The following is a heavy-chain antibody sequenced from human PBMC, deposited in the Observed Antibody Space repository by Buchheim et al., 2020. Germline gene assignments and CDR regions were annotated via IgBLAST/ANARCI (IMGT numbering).Heavy chain of an antibody. CDR2: IYYSGST. Sequence: QVQLQESGPGLVKPSQTLSLTCTVSGGSISSGGYYWSWIRQHPGKGLEWIGSIYYSGSTYYNPSLKSRVTISVDTSKNQFSLKLSSVTAADTSVYYCARDKYCSSTSCSHYYYYGMDVWGQGTT. CDR3: ARDKYCSSTSCSHYYYYGMDV. D-gene: IGHD2-2*01. CDR1: GGSISSGGYY. V-gene: IGHV4-31*03. J-gene: IGHJ6*02.